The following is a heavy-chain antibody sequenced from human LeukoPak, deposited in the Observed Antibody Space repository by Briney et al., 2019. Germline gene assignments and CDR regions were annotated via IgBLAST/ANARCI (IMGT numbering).Heavy chain of an antibody. CDR2: INTIGSNI. J-gene: IGHJ4*02. CDR3: ARLRRNSDRSGFYYYYDN. Sequence: GGSLRLSCAASGFTFSSYSFNWVRQAPGKGLEWVSSINTIGSNIYYADSVKGRFTISRDDADNSLYLQMNSLRAEDTAVYFCARLRRNSDRSGFYYYYDNWGQGTLVTVSS. V-gene: IGHV3-21*01. D-gene: IGHD3-22*01. CDR1: GFTFSSYS.